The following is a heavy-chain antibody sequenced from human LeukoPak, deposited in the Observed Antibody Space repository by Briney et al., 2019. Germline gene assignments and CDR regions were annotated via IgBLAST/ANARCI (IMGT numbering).Heavy chain of an antibody. CDR1: GFTFSSYG. CDR2: IWYDGSNK. D-gene: IGHD5-12*01. J-gene: IGHJ4*02. V-gene: IGHV3-33*01. CDR3: ARGGYSGYDKYYFDY. Sequence: PGGSLRLSCAASGFTFSSYGMHWVRQAPGKGLEWVAVIWYDGSNKYYADSVKGRFTISRDNSKNTLYLQMNSLRAEDTAVYYCARGGYSGYDKYYFDYWGQGTLVTVSS.